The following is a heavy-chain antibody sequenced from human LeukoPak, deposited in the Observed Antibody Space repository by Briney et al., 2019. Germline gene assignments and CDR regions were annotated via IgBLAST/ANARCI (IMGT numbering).Heavy chain of an antibody. V-gene: IGHV4-39*01. Sequence: SETLSLTCTVSGDSISSSSYYWGWIRQSPGKGLEWIGNIYYSGSTYYNPSLKSRVTISVDTSKNQFSLKVSSVTAADTAVYHYARRRGGWSFDQWGQGTLVTVSS. D-gene: IGHD3-3*01. J-gene: IGHJ4*02. CDR3: ARRRGGWSFDQ. CDR2: IYYSGST. CDR1: GDSISSSSYY.